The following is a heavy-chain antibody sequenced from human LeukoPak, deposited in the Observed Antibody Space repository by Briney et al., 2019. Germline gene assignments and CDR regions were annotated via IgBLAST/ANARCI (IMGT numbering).Heavy chain of an antibody. Sequence: PGGSLRLSCAASGFTFSSYWMSWVRQAPGKGLEWVANIKQDGSEKYYVDSVKGRFTISRDNAKNSPYLQMNSLRAEDMALYYCAKGIVGATDDAFDIWGQGTMVTVSS. CDR3: AKGIVGATDDAFDI. CDR1: GFTFSSYW. D-gene: IGHD1-26*01. CDR2: IKQDGSEK. J-gene: IGHJ3*02. V-gene: IGHV3-7*03.